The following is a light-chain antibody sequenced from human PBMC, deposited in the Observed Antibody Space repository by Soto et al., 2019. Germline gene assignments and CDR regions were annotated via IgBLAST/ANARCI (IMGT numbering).Light chain of an antibody. CDR3: QQYVTSPLT. V-gene: IGKV3-20*01. CDR2: GSS. CDR1: QTLTSSY. Sequence: EIVLTQSPGTLSLSPGERATLSCRASQTLTSSYLAWYQQKPGQAPRLLIFGSSSRATGIPDRFSGSGSGTDFTLTISTLEPEDFAVYYCQQYVTSPLTFGGGTKVEVK. J-gene: IGKJ4*01.